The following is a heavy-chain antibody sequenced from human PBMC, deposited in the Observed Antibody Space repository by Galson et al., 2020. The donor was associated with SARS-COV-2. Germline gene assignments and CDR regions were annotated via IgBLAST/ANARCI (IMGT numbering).Heavy chain of an antibody. CDR1: GGSISSSSYY. V-gene: IGHV4-39*01. D-gene: IGHD6-19*01. CDR2: IYYSGST. Sequence: SQTLSLTCTVSGGSISSSSYYWGWIRQPPGKGLEWIGSIYYSGSTYYNPSLKSRVTISVDTLKNQFSLKLSSVTAADTAVYYCARSPYSSGWYYGMDVWGQGTTVTVSS. CDR3: ARSPYSSGWYYGMDV. J-gene: IGHJ6*02.